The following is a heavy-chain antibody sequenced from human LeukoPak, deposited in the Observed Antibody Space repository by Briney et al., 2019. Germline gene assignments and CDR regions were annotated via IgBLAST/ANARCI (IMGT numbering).Heavy chain of an antibody. Sequence: PGGSLRLSCAASGFTFSSYAMSWVRQAPGKGLEWVSAISGSGGSTYYADSVRGRFTISRDNSKNTLYLQMNSLRAEDTAVYYCAKHRSYSSWYYYYYMDVWGKGTTVTVSS. D-gene: IGHD6-13*01. CDR1: GFTFSSYA. CDR3: AKHRSYSSWYYYYYMDV. J-gene: IGHJ6*03. V-gene: IGHV3-23*01. CDR2: ISGSGGST.